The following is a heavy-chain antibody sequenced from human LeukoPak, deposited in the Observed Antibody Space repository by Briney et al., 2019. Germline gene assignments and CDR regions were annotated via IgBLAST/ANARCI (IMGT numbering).Heavy chain of an antibody. Sequence: GGSRRLSCASSGLTFSSYVMNWVHQAPGKGVEWVSFICSSGSRIYYADSVKGRFIISSDNAKKSLYLQMHSLRAEDTAVYYCARESHKIDSSGYYPVAFDIWGQGTMVTVSS. J-gene: IGHJ3*02. V-gene: IGHV3-48*03. D-gene: IGHD3-22*01. CDR1: GLTFSSYV. CDR3: ARESHKIDSSGYYPVAFDI. CDR2: ICSSGSRI.